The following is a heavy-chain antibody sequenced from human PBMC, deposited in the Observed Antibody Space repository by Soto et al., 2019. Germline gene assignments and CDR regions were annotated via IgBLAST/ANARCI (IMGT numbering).Heavy chain of an antibody. CDR2: IDPSDSYT. V-gene: IGHV5-10-1*01. CDR3: ARADTAMVGDAFDN. J-gene: IGHJ3*02. D-gene: IGHD5-18*01. Sequence: GESLKISCKGSGYSFTSYWISWVRQMPGNGLEWMGRIDPSDSYTNYSPSFQVHVPISADKSISTAYLRWSSLKASDTAMYYCARADTAMVGDAFDNWGQGTRVTVAS. CDR1: GYSFTSYW.